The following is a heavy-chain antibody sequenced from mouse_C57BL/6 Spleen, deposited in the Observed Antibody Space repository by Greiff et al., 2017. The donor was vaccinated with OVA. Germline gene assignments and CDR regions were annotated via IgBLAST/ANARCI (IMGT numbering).Heavy chain of an antibody. CDR2: ISSGGSYT. V-gene: IGHV5-6*01. D-gene: IGHD1-1*01. CDR3: ARQGYYGSSYFDY. J-gene: IGHJ2*01. CDR1: GFTFSSYG. Sequence: EVQVVESGGDLVKPGGSLKLSCAASGFTFSSYGMSWVRQTPDKRLEWVATISSGGSYTYYPDSVKGRFTISRDNAKNTLYLQMSSLKSEDTAMYYCARQGYYGSSYFDYWGQGTTLTVSS.